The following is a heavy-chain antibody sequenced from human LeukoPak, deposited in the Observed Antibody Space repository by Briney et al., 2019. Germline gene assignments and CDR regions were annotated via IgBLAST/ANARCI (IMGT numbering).Heavy chain of an antibody. V-gene: IGHV3-23*01. Sequence: PGGSLRLFCVASGFTFSNYVMSWVRQAPGKGLEWVSAISASGGTTYSADSVKGRFTISRDNSKNTLYLQMNSLRAEDTAVYYCAKEGVAFLNWFDPWGQGTLVAVSS. CDR3: AKEGVAFLNWFDP. D-gene: IGHD5-12*01. J-gene: IGHJ5*02. CDR2: ISASGGTT. CDR1: GFTFSNYV.